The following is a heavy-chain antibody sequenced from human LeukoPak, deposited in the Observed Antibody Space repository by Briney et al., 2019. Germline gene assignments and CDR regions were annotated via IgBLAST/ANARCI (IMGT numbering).Heavy chain of an antibody. Sequence: SQTLSLTCTVSGGSISSGDYYWSWLRQPPGTGLEWIGYIYYSGSTYYNPSLKSRVTISVDTSKNQFSLKLSSVTAADTAVYYCAREFGVTKWFDPGGQGTLVTVSS. CDR1: GGSISSGDYY. CDR3: AREFGVTKWFDP. V-gene: IGHV4-30-4*01. J-gene: IGHJ5*02. D-gene: IGHD3-10*01. CDR2: IYYSGST.